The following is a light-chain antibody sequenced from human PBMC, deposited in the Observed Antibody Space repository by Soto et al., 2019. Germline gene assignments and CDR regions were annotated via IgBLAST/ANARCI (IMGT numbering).Light chain of an antibody. V-gene: IGKV1-5*01. CDR3: QHYNSYSEA. CDR1: QSISSW. J-gene: IGKJ1*01. CDR2: DAS. Sequence: DIQMTQSPSTLSASVGDRVTITCRASQSISSWLAWYQQKPGKAPNLLIYDASTLHSGVPSRFSGSGSGTEFTLTISSLQPDDFATYYCQHYNSYSEAFGQRTKVDIK.